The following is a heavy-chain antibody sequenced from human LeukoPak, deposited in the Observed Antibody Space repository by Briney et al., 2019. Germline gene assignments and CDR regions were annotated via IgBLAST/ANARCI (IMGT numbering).Heavy chain of an antibody. CDR2: IIPISGTA. V-gene: IGHV1-69*05. Sequence: ASVKVSCKASGGTFSSYAISWVRQAPGQGLEWMGRIIPISGTANYAQKFQGRVTITTDESTSTAYMELSSLRSEDTAVYYCASQKGVVGVDYWGQGTLVTVSS. CDR3: ASQKGVVGVDY. CDR1: GGTFSSYA. D-gene: IGHD1-26*01. J-gene: IGHJ4*02.